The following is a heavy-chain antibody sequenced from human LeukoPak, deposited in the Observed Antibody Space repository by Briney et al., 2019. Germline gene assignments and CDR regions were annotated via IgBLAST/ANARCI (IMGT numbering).Heavy chain of an antibody. CDR1: GGSISNSGYY. Sequence: SETLSLTCTVSGGSISNSGYYWGWIRQPPGKGLECVGSIYYTGSTYYNPSLKSRVTISVDTSKNQLSLRLSSVTAADSAMYYCARHVAWSHYSDYWGQGTLVTVSS. D-gene: IGHD3-3*01. V-gene: IGHV4-39*01. CDR2: IYYTGST. CDR3: ARHVAWSHYSDY. J-gene: IGHJ4*02.